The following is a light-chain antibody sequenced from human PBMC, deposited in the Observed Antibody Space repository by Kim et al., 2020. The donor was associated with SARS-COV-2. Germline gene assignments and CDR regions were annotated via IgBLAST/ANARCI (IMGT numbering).Light chain of an antibody. CDR2: EVN. CDR1: SSDVGGYNY. J-gene: IGLJ2*01. CDR3: SSYAGSNNLV. Sequence: GQSVTISCTGTSSDVGGYNYVSWYQPHPGKAPKLMIYEVNKRPSGVPDRFSGSKSGNTASLTVSGLQAEDEADYYCSSYAGSNNLVFGGGTQLTVL. V-gene: IGLV2-8*01.